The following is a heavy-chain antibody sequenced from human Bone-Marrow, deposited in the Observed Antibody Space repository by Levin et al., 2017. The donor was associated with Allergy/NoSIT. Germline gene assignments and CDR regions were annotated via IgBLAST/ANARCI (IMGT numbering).Heavy chain of an antibody. CDR2: ISYSGNT. Sequence: SETLSLSCSVSNGSIGTFYWSWIRRPPGKGLECVGSISYSGNTIYNPSLTSRVALSVDTSNNQFSLTLNSVTAADTAIYYCARRRVRAHYFDYWGQGIFVTVSS. CDR1: NGSIGTFY. V-gene: IGHV4-59*01. J-gene: IGHJ4*02. CDR3: ARRRVRAHYFDY.